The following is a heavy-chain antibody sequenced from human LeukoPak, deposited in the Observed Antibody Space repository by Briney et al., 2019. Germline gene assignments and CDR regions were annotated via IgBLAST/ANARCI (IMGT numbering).Heavy chain of an antibody. D-gene: IGHD3-22*01. J-gene: IGHJ4*02. CDR2: LSGIGGTT. CDR1: GFTFSSYA. V-gene: IGHV3-23*01. CDR3: ARTASSGYSYFDY. Sequence: GGSLRLSCVASGFTFSSYAMTWVRQAPGGGLEWVSALSGIGGTTYYADSVKGRFTISRDNSKNTLCLQMNSLRAEDTAVYYCARTASSGYSYFDYWGQGTLVTVSS.